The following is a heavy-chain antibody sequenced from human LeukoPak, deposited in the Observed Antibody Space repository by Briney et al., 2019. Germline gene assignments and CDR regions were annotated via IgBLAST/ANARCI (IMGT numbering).Heavy chain of an antibody. Sequence: SETLSLTCTVSDGSFSGYYWNWIRQPPGKGLEWIGYIYYGGSTNYNPSLKGRVTISLDTSKNHLSLTLSSVTAADTAVFFCARGPMTTVTTFRFDYWGQGTLVTVSS. V-gene: IGHV4-59*01. CDR2: IYYGGST. CDR1: DGSFSGYY. J-gene: IGHJ4*02. D-gene: IGHD4-17*01. CDR3: ARGPMTTVTTFRFDY.